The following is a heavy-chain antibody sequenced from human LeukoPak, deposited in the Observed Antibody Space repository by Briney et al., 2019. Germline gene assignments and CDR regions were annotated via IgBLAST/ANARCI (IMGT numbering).Heavy chain of an antibody. V-gene: IGHV3-74*01. CDR2: INSDGSST. CDR1: GFTFSSYW. Sequence: PGGSLRLSCAASGFTFSSYWMHWVRQAPGKGLVWVSRINSDGSSTNYADSVKGRFTISRDNAKNTLYLQMNSLRADDTAVYYCVRGSTTTNFNWGQGTLVTVSS. J-gene: IGHJ4*02. D-gene: IGHD2/OR15-2a*01. CDR3: VRGSTTTNFN.